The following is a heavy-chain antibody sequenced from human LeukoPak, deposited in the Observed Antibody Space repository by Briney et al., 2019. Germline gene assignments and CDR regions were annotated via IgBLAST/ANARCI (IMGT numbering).Heavy chain of an antibody. D-gene: IGHD4-17*01. Sequence: PSETLTLTCTVSGGSISSYYWGWIRQPPGKGLEWIGYIYYSGSTNYNPSLKSRVTISVDTSKNQFSLKLSSVTATDTAVYYCATFYGDYVSGWFDPWGQGTLVTVSS. J-gene: IGHJ5*02. CDR2: IYYSGST. CDR3: ATFYGDYVSGWFDP. V-gene: IGHV4-59*01. CDR1: GGSISSYY.